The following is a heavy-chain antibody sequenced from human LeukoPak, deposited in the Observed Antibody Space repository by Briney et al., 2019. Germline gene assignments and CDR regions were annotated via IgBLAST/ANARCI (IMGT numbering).Heavy chain of an antibody. J-gene: IGHJ4*02. Sequence: SETLSLTCAVSGGSFTGHYWSWIRQPPGKALEWIGYVYSSGTTTYNPSLESRVTISLDTSGKQVSLILTSVTAADTAVYYCAINWDIAVAGTLDYWGQGTLVTVSS. CDR2: VYSSGTT. V-gene: IGHV4-59*08. D-gene: IGHD6-19*01. CDR3: AINWDIAVAGTLDY. CDR1: GGSFTGHY.